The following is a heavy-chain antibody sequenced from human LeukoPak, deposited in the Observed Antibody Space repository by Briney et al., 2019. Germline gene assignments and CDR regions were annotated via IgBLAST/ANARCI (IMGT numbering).Heavy chain of an antibody. J-gene: IGHJ4*02. CDR2: ISGGGGTT. V-gene: IGHV3-23*01. D-gene: IGHD3-10*01. CDR3: AKASTFGELNRPFDY. CDR1: GFTFSSDA. Sequence: GGSLRLSCAASGFTFSSDAMSWVRQAPGKGLEWVSVISGGGGTTYYSDSVKGRFTTSRDNSKNTLYLQMNSLRAEDTAVYYCAKASTFGELNRPFDYWGQGTLVTVSS.